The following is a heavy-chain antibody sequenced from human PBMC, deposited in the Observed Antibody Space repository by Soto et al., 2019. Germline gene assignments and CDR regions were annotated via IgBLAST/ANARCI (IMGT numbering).Heavy chain of an antibody. V-gene: IGHV3-9*01. CDR1: GFTFDDYA. D-gene: IGHD2-2*01. CDR2: ISWNSGSI. J-gene: IGHJ4*02. CDR3: AKDVWEGIVVVPAAPNFDY. Sequence: GGSLRLSCAASGFTFDDYAMHWVRQAPGKGLEWVSGISWNSGSIGYADSVKGRFTISRDNAKNSLYLQMNSLRAEDTALYYCAKDVWEGIVVVPAAPNFDYWGQGTLVTVSS.